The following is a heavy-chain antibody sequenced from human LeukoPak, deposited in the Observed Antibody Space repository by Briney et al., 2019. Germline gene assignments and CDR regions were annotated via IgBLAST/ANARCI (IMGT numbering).Heavy chain of an antibody. Sequence: GGSLRLSCAASGFTFSSYGMHWVRQAPGKGLEWVAVISYDGSNKYYADSVKGRFTISRDNSKNTLYLQMNSLRAEDTAVYYCAKDSSSGSYSDFDYWGQGTLVTVSS. J-gene: IGHJ4*02. CDR3: AKDSSSGSYSDFDY. CDR1: GFTFSSYG. CDR2: ISYDGSNK. V-gene: IGHV3-30*18. D-gene: IGHD3-10*01.